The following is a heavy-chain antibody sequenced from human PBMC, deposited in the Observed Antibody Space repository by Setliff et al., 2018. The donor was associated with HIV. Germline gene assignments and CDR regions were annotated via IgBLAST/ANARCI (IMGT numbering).Heavy chain of an antibody. V-gene: IGHV4-39*01. Sequence: SETLSLTCSVSGGSISDTTYYWGWIRQPPGKGLEWIGNIYHSGSTLYKPSLKSRVTMSVDTSKNQFSLKLNSVTAADTAVYHCARLSSYRSSSYYFDYWGQGALVTVSS. CDR2: IYHSGST. CDR3: ARLSSYRSSSYYFDY. D-gene: IGHD6-6*01. CDR1: GGSISDTTYY. J-gene: IGHJ4*02.